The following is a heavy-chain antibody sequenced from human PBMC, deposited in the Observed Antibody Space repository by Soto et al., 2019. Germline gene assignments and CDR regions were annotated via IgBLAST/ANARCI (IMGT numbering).Heavy chain of an antibody. V-gene: IGHV3-23*01. Sequence: EVQLLESGGGLVQPGGSLRLSCAASGFTFSSYAMSWVRQAPGKGLEWLSAISGSGGSTYYADSVKGRFTISRDNSKNTLYLQMNSLRAEDTAVYYCAKDLFWSKEYFDYWGQGTLVTVSS. D-gene: IGHD3-3*01. CDR1: GFTFSSYA. CDR3: AKDLFWSKEYFDY. CDR2: ISGSGGST. J-gene: IGHJ4*02.